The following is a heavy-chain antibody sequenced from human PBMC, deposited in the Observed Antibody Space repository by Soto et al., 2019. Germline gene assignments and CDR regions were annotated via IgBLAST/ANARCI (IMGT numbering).Heavy chain of an antibody. J-gene: IGHJ6*02. CDR2: IWYDGSKK. CDR3: ARDASYYSLWSGYYPSRNGMDV. CDR1: GFTFSSFG. D-gene: IGHD3-3*01. Sequence: VQVVESGGGVVQPGRSPRLSCAASGFTFSSFGMHWVRQAPGKGLEWVSLIWYDGSKKSYGDSVKGRFTISRDNSRNTVYLQMNSLRADDTAVYYCARDASYYSLWSGYYPSRNGMDVWGQGTTVTVSS. V-gene: IGHV3-33*01.